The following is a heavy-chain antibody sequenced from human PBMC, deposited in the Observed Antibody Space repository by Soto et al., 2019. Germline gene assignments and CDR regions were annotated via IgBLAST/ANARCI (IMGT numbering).Heavy chain of an antibody. Sequence: QVQLVQSGAEVKKPGASVKVSCKASGYTFTSYDINWVRQATGQGFEYLGWMNPNSGNTGYVKKFQGRVTMTRDTSMSTAYMDLSSLRSEDTAVYYCASGIKCGQYSRWFAPWGPGTLVTISS. V-gene: IGHV1-8*02. CDR1: GYTFTSYD. J-gene: IGHJ5*02. CDR2: MNPNSGNT. CDR3: ASGIKCGQYSRWFAP. D-gene: IGHD2-15*01.